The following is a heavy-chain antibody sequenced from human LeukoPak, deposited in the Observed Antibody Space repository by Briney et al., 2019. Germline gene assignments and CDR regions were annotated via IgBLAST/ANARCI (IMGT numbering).Heavy chain of an antibody. V-gene: IGHV4-34*01. CDR3: ARGLRNGLGY. Sequence: SETLSLTCAVYGGSFSGYYWSWIRQPPGKGLEWIGEINHSGSTNYNPPLKSRVTISVDTSKNQFSLKLSSVTAADTAVYYCARGLRNGLGYWGQGTLVTVSS. J-gene: IGHJ4*02. CDR2: INHSGST. CDR1: GGSFSGYY. D-gene: IGHD2-8*01.